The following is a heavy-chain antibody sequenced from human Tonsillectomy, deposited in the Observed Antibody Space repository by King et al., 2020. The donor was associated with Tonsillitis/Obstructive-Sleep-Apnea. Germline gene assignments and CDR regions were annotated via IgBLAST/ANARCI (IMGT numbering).Heavy chain of an antibody. J-gene: IGHJ3*02. Sequence: VQLVESGGGLVQPGRSLRLSCTASGFIFADYGMHWVRHAPGKGLEWGSGIIWHSGNIGSADSVKGRFTISRDNAKNSLYLQKNSLRAEDTALYYYAKDTEITGTSSADAVVMWGQGKMVAVSS. CDR2: IIWHSGNI. CDR1: GFIFADYG. CDR3: AKDTEITGTSSADAVVM. V-gene: IGHV3-9*01. D-gene: IGHD1-20*01.